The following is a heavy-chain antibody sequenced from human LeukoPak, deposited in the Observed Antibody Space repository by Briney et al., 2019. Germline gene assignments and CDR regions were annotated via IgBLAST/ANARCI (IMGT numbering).Heavy chain of an antibody. CDR3: ARLSARYYDSSGYYLYYYYYYMDV. CDR1: GGSISSYY. V-gene: IGHV4-4*07. D-gene: IGHD3-22*01. CDR2: IYTSGST. Sequence: PSETLSLTCTVSGGSISSYYWSWIRQPAGKGLEWIGRIYTSGSTNSDPSLKSRVTMSVDTSKNQFSLKLSSVTAADTAVYYCARLSARYYDSSGYYLYYYYYYMDVWGKGTTVTVSS. J-gene: IGHJ6*03.